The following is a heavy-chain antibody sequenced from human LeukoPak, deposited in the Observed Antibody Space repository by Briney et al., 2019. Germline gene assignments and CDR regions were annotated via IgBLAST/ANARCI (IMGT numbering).Heavy chain of an antibody. Sequence: GGSLRLSCAASGFTFSSYALNWVRQAPGTGLEWVSAISGSGGSTYYADSVKGRFTVSRDNSKNTLYLQMNSLRAEDTAVYYCARDSRGVDQWLVPRNDNWGQGTLVTVSS. CDR3: ARDSRGVDQWLVPRNDN. CDR2: ISGSGGST. V-gene: IGHV3-23*01. CDR1: GFTFSSYA. D-gene: IGHD6-19*01. J-gene: IGHJ4*02.